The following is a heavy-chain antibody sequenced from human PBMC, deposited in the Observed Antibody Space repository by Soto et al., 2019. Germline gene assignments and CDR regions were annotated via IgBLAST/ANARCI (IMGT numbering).Heavy chain of an antibody. J-gene: IGHJ5*02. D-gene: IGHD4-17*01. CDR2: ISHDGHA. Sequence: SDTLSLTCSVLDDSSSDSRYYWGCIRQSPEKGLEWIGSISHDGHAYYNPPLKSRVTLFADTSRNQFSLKMKSVTVADTALYFCARQVYGDYLGGNWFDPWGQGAPVTVSS. CDR3: ARQVYGDYLGGNWFDP. CDR1: DDSSSDSRYY. V-gene: IGHV4-39*01.